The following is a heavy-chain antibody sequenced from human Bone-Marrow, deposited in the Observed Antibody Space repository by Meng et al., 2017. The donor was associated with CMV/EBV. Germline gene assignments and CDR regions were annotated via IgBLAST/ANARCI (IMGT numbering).Heavy chain of an antibody. J-gene: IGHJ4*02. Sequence: ASVKVSCKTSGYTFTDYYIHWVRQAPGQGLEWMGWTNPKSGSTDFALRFQGRLTMTRETSTSTAYMELNRLTSDDTAVYYCARDKWLRLRYFDYWGQGTLVTVSS. CDR3: ARDKWLRLRYFDY. CDR1: GYTFTDYY. D-gene: IGHD5-12*01. CDR2: TNPKSGST. V-gene: IGHV1-2*02.